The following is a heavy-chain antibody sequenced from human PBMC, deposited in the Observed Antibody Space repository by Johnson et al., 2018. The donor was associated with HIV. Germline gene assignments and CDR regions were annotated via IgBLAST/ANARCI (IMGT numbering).Heavy chain of an antibody. CDR1: GFTFKDYA. CDR2: ISWNSASI. CDR3: VKTVGLPSTWYERAFDI. D-gene: IGHD6-13*01. V-gene: IGHV3-9*01. J-gene: IGHJ3*02. Sequence: EVQLVESGGGLVQPGGSLRLSCAASGFTFKDYAMHWVRQTPEKGLEWVSAISWNSASIYYADSVRGRFTISRDNDKNSLHLEMNSLRPEDTALYYCVKTVGLPSTWYERAFDIWGQGTRVTVSS.